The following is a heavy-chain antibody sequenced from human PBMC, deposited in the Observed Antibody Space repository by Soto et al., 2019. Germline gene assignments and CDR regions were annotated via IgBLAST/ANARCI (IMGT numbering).Heavy chain of an antibody. CDR2: ISAYNGNT. J-gene: IGHJ5*02. D-gene: IGHD3-3*01. CDR1: GYTFTSYG. Sequence: QVQLVQSGAEVKKPGASVKVSCKASGYTFTSYGISWVRQAPGQGLEWMGWISAYNGNTNYAQKLQGRVTMTTDTSTSTAYMELRSLRSDDTAVYYCARDGLNDFWSGYPLINWFDHWGQGTLVTVSS. V-gene: IGHV1-18*01. CDR3: ARDGLNDFWSGYPLINWFDH.